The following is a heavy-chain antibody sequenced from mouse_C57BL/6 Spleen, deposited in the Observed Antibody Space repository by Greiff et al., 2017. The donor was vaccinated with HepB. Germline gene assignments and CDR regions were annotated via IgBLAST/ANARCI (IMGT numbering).Heavy chain of an antibody. V-gene: IGHV5-17*01. CDR3: AMPGYGKGWDYFDY. Sequence: EVKLVESGGGLVKPGGSLKLSCAASGFTFSDYGMNWVRQGPEKGLEWVAYISSGSSTIYYADTVKGRFTISRDNAKNTLFLQLTSLRSEDTAMYYCAMPGYGKGWDYFDYWGQGTTLTVSS. J-gene: IGHJ2*01. D-gene: IGHD2-1*01. CDR1: GFTFSDYG. CDR2: ISSGSSTI.